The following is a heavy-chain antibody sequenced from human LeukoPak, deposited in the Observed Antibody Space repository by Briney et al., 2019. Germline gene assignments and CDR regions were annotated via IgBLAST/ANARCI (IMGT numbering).Heavy chain of an antibody. J-gene: IGHJ4*02. CDR3: ARTLTDPLEMATITGDY. V-gene: IGHV2-70*11. CDR2: LDWDDDK. Sequence: ESGPALVKPTQTLTLTCTFSGFSLSTSGMCVSWIRQPPGKALEWLARLDWDDDKYYSTSLKTRLTISKDTSKNQVVLTMTNMDPVDTATYYCARTLTDPLEMATITGDYWGQGTLVTVSS. D-gene: IGHD5-24*01. CDR1: GFSLSTSGMC.